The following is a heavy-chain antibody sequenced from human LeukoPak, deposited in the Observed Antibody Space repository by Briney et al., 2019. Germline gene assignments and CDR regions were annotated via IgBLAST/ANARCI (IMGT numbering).Heavy chain of an antibody. V-gene: IGHV4-39*01. CDR2: IYFSGGT. CDR3: ARGEKVWQGPQIENPRAVDY. CDR1: GGSISSSSYY. Sequence: SETLSLTCTVSGGSISSSSYYWGWIRQPPGKGLEWIGSIYFSGGTYYNPSLKSRVTISVDTSKNQFSLKLRSVTAADTAVYYCARGEKVWQGPQIENPRAVDYWGQGTLVTVSS. J-gene: IGHJ4*02. D-gene: IGHD3-16*01.